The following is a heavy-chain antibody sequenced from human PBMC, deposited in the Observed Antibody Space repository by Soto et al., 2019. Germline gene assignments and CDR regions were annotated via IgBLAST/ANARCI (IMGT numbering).Heavy chain of an antibody. Sequence: EVQLVESGGGLVQPGGSLRLSCATSGFTFYNHWMHWVRQAPGKGLVWVSRVNSDGSTTNYADSVMGRFTISRDNAKNTVYLQMHSLRAEDTAVYYCARGLRGLYGLDVWGQGTPITVSS. D-gene: IGHD2-21*01. J-gene: IGHJ6*02. CDR2: VNSDGSTT. V-gene: IGHV3-74*01. CDR1: GFTFYNHW. CDR3: ARGLRGLYGLDV.